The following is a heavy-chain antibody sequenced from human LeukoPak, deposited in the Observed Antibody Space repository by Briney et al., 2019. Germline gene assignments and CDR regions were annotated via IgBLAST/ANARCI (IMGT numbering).Heavy chain of an antibody. CDR2: LYYGENS. J-gene: IGHJ4*02. CDR3: ARQLPTAAADTRGYFDY. CDR1: GGSISTYY. D-gene: IGHD6-25*01. Sequence: SETLSLTCTVSGGSISTYYWGWIRQAPGKGLEWIGSLYYGENSHYNPSLKSRATLSVDTSNNQFSLKLTSVTAADAAVYFCARQLPTAAADTRGYFDYWGQGTVVTVSS. V-gene: IGHV4-39*01.